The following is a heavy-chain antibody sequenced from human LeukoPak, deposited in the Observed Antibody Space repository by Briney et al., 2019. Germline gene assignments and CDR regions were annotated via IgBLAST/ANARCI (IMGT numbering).Heavy chain of an antibody. Sequence: ASETLSLTCTVSGGPINNYYWGWVRQPAGEGLEWIGRIDSTGSTKYNSSLKSRVTMSVDTSKNQFSLELNSVTAADTAVYYCARLIVGARWYFDLWGRGTLVTVSS. CDR2: IDSTGST. CDR1: GGPINNYY. J-gene: IGHJ2*01. V-gene: IGHV4-4*07. CDR3: ARLIVGARWYFDL. D-gene: IGHD2-15*01.